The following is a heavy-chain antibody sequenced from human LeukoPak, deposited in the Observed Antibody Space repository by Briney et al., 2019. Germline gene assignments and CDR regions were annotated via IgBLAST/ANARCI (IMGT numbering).Heavy chain of an antibody. CDR2: IIPILGIA. D-gene: IGHD3-22*01. J-gene: IGHJ1*01. V-gene: IGHV1-69*04. CDR3: ARDRLPSPNNYYDSSGYPFQH. CDR1: GGTFSSYA. Sequence: GASVKVSCKASGGTFSSYAISWVRQAPGQGLEWMGRIIPILGIANYAQKFQGRVTITADKSTSTAYMELSSLRSEDTAVYYCARDRLPSPNNYYDSSGYPFQHWGQGTLVTVSS.